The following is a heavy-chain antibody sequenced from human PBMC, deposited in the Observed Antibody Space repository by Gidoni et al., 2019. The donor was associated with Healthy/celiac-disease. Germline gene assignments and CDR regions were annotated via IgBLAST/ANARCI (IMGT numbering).Heavy chain of an antibody. CDR3: ARVNIVVVPAARGWFDP. D-gene: IGHD2-2*01. J-gene: IGHJ5*02. CDR2: ISAYNGNT. CDR1: GYTFTSYG. Sequence: VQLVPSGAEVNTPGASVKVSCKASGYTFTSYGISWVRQATGQGLEWMGWISAYNGNTNYAQKLQGRVTMTTDTSTRTAYMELRSLRSDDTAVYYCARVNIVVVPAARGWFDPWGQGTLVTVSS. V-gene: IGHV1-18*01.